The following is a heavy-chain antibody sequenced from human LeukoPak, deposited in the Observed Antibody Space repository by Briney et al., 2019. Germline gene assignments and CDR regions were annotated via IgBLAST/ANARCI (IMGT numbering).Heavy chain of an antibody. CDR3: ARDIYGSGKFDP. J-gene: IGHJ5*02. Sequence: SETLSLTCTVSGGSISSYYWSWIRQPAGKGLEWIGYIYYSGSTNYNPSLKSRVTISVDTPKNQFSLKLSSVTAADTAVYYCARDIYGSGKFDPWGQGTLVTVSS. V-gene: IGHV4-59*01. CDR2: IYYSGST. CDR1: GGSISSYY. D-gene: IGHD3-10*01.